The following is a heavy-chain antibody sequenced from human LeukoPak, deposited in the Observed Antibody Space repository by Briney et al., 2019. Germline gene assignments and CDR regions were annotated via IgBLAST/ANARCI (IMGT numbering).Heavy chain of an antibody. CDR2: IYYSGST. V-gene: IGHV4-59*01. D-gene: IGHD3-16*02. CDR3: ARSMDVWGSYRLGPDAFDI. Sequence: SETLSLTCTVSGGSISSYYWSWIRQPPGKGLEWIGYIYYSGSTNYNPSLKSRVTISVDTSKNQFSLKLSSVTAADTAVYYCARSMDVWGSYRLGPDAFDIWGQGTVVTVSS. J-gene: IGHJ3*02. CDR1: GGSISSYY.